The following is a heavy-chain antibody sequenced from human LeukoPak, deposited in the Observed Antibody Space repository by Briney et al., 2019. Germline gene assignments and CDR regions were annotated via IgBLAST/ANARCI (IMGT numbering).Heavy chain of an antibody. CDR2: INPSGGST. CDR1: GYTFTSYY. D-gene: IGHD3-22*01. Sequence: ASVKVSCKASGYTFTSYYMHWVRQAPGQGLEWMGIINPSGGSTSYAQKFQGRVTMTRDTSTSTVYMELSSLRSEDTAVYYCARRDYYDSSGYNWFDPWGQGTLVTVSS. J-gene: IGHJ5*02. V-gene: IGHV1-46*01. CDR3: ARRDYYDSSGYNWFDP.